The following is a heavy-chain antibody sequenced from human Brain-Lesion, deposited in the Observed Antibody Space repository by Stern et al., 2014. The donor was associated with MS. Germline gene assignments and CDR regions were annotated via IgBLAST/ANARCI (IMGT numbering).Heavy chain of an antibody. V-gene: IGHV1-24*01. CDR2: FDPEDGKT. Sequence: QVQLVQSGAEVKKPGASVKVSCKVSGYTLTEFSMHWVRQAPRKGLEWMGGFDPEDGKTIYAQNFQGRVTMTEDTSTDTAYMELSRLRSEDTAVYYCATLSPGAGGNYYRHFDYWGQGTLVTVSS. CDR1: GYTLTEFS. CDR3: ATLSPGAGGNYYRHFDY. J-gene: IGHJ4*02. D-gene: IGHD1-26*01.